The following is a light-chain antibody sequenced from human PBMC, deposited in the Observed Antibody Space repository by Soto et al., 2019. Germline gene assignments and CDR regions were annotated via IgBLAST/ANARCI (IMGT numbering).Light chain of an antibody. CDR3: QQYGSSPST. Sequence: EIVLTQSPGTLCLSPGERATLSWMASQSVSSSYLAWYQQKPGQAPRLLIYGASSRATGIPDRFSGSGSGTDFTLTISRLGPEDFAVYYCQQYGSSPSTFGQGTRLEIK. CDR1: QSVSSSY. V-gene: IGKV3-20*01. J-gene: IGKJ5*01. CDR2: GAS.